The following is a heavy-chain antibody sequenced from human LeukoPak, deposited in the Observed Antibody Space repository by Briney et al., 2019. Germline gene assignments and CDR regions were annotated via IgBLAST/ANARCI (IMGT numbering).Heavy chain of an antibody. D-gene: IGHD3-9*01. Sequence: GALRLSCAASGFTFSSYWMSWVRQAPGKGLEWVANIKQDGSEKYYVDSVKGRFTISRDNAKNSLYLQMNSLRAEDTAVYYCARDRLRYPPSAGAFDIWGQGTMVTVSS. J-gene: IGHJ3*02. CDR1: GFTFSSYW. CDR3: ARDRLRYPPSAGAFDI. CDR2: IKQDGSEK. V-gene: IGHV3-7*01.